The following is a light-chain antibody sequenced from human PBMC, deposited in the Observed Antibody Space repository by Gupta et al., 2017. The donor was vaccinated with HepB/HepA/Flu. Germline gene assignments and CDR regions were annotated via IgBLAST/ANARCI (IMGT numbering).Light chain of an antibody. CDR3: NSRDSSGNHPVV. V-gene: IGLV3-19*01. CDR1: SLRSYY. Sequence: SSELPQDPAVSVALGQPVRLTCQGDSLRSYYASWYQQKPGQAPVLVIYGKNNRPSGIPDRFSGSSSGNTASLTITGAQAEDEADYYCNSRDSSGNHPVVFGGGTKLTVL. CDR2: GKN. J-gene: IGLJ2*01.